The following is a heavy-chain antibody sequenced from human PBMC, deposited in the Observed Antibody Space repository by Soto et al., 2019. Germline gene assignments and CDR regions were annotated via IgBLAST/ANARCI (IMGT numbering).Heavy chain of an antibody. V-gene: IGHV3-23*01. J-gene: IGHJ4*02. CDR1: GFTFSSYA. CDR2: ITGGGGST. D-gene: IGHD6-25*01. Sequence: GGSLRLSCAASGFTFSSYAMSWVRQSPGKGLEWVSAITGGGGSTFHADSVKGRFTISRDNSKNTLYLQLSSLRAEDAAVYYFAKGCASGSRYYFDYWGQGTQVTVSS. CDR3: AKGCASGSRYYFDY.